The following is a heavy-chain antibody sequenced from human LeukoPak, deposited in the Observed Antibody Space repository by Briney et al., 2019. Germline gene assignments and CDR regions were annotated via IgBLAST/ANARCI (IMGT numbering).Heavy chain of an antibody. Sequence: ASVKVSCKAYGYTFTSYYMHWVRQAPGQGLEWMGIINPSGGSTSYAQKFQGRVTMTRDMSTSTVYMELSSLRSEDTAVYYCARDRGEITSDYYYYMDVWGKGTTVTVSS. CDR3: ARDRGEITSDYYYYMDV. CDR1: GYTFTSYY. J-gene: IGHJ6*03. CDR2: INPSGGST. V-gene: IGHV1-46*01. D-gene: IGHD3-16*01.